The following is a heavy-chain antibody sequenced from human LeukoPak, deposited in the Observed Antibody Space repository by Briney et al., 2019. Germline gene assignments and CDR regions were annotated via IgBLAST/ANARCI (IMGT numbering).Heavy chain of an antibody. CDR3: AKDSSGYYPAEYFQH. V-gene: IGHV3-23*01. CDR2: ISGSGGST. J-gene: IGHJ1*01. Sequence: PGGSLRLSCAASGFTFSSYAMSWVRQAPGKGLEWVSAISGSGGSTYYADSVKGRFTISRDNSKNTLYLQMNSLRAEDTAVCYCAKDSSGYYPAEYFQHWARAPWSPSPQ. D-gene: IGHD3-22*01. CDR1: GFTFSSYA.